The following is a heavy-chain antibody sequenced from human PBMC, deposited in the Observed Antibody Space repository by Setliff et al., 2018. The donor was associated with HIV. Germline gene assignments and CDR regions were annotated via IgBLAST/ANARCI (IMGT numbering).Heavy chain of an antibody. CDR1: GYFFNNYG. CDR2: ISAYNGNT. J-gene: IGHJ3*02. D-gene: IGHD2-2*01. Sequence: ASVKVSCKASGYFFNNYGIAWVRQAPGQGLEWMGWISAYNGNTNYAQKLQGRVTVTTDTSTSTAYMELGSLRSDDTAVYYCARDRGVYCISSSCYSPVDAFDIWGQGTMVTVSS. CDR3: ARDRGVYCISSSCYSPVDAFDI. V-gene: IGHV1-18*01.